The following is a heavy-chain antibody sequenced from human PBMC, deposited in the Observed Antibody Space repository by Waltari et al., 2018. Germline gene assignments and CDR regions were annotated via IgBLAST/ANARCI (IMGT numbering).Heavy chain of an antibody. CDR3: AREGQGATPSFDY. Sequence: QVQLQESGPGLVKPSETLSLTCTVSGGPISSYYWRWIRQPPGKGLEWIGYIYTSGSTNYNPSLKSRVTISVDTSKNQFSLKLSSVTAADTAVYYCAREGQGATPSFDYWGQGTLVTVSS. D-gene: IGHD1-26*01. CDR2: IYTSGST. CDR1: GGPISSYY. J-gene: IGHJ4*02. V-gene: IGHV4-4*09.